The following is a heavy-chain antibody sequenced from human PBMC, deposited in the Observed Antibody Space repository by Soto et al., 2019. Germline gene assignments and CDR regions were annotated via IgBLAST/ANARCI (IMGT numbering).Heavy chain of an antibody. CDR1: GFTFSNTW. Sequence: PGGSLRLSCAASGFTFSNTWMHWVRQAPGKGLVWVSHINSDGTTTTYADSVKGRFTISRDNAKNTVHLQMNSLRAGDTAVYYCATDGSWGQHVWGQGTTVTVSS. D-gene: IGHD2-15*01. J-gene: IGHJ6*02. CDR3: ATDGSWGQHV. V-gene: IGHV3-74*01. CDR2: INSDGTTT.